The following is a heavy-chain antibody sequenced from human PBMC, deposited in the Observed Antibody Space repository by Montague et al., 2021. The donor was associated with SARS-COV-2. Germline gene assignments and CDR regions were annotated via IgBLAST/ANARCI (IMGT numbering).Heavy chain of an antibody. CDR2: INHSGTT. CDR1: GGSFSGYY. V-gene: IGHV4-34*01. CDR3: ARWDHRYMDV. D-gene: IGHD1-26*01. Sequence: SETLSLTCAVYGGSFSGYYWTWIRQSPGKGLEWIAEINHSGTTNYNFNPSLRSRVTISVDTSKSQFSLKLSSVTAADTGVYYCARWDHRYMDVWGKGTTVTVSS. J-gene: IGHJ6*03.